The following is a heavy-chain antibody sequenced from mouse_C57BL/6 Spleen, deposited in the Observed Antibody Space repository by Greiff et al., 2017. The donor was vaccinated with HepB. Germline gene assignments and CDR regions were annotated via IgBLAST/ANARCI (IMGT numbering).Heavy chain of an antibody. J-gene: IGHJ2*01. CDR1: GFSLTSYG. Sequence: QVQLQQSGPGLVQPSQSLSITCTVSGFSLTSYGVHWVRQSPGKGLEWLGVIWSGGSTDYNAAVISRLSISKDNSKSQVFFKMNSLQADDTAIYYCARKGANWDLDYWGQGTTLTVSS. V-gene: IGHV2-2*01. D-gene: IGHD4-1*01. CDR3: ARKGANWDLDY. CDR2: IWSGGST.